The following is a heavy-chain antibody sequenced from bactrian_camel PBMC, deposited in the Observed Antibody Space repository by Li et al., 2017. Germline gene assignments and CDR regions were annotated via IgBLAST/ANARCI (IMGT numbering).Heavy chain of an antibody. CDR3: AADPIPEGPLVVGLCDGGVYNY. CDR1: GFDFGPFD. J-gene: IGHJ4*01. CDR2: ISSDGRT. Sequence: VQLVESGGGSVQAGETLRLSCVYSGFDFGPFDMGWYRQAPENECDLLQRISSDGRTWSADSVKGRFTISRDKAKNAVYLQMNSLKPEDTGVYYCAADPIPEGPLVVGLCDGGVYNYWGQG. D-gene: IGHD2*01. V-gene: IGHV3S55*01.